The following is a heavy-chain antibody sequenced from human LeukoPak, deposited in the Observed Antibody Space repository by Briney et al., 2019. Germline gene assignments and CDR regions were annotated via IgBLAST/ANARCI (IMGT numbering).Heavy chain of an antibody. J-gene: IGHJ6*02. D-gene: IGHD3/OR15-3a*01. CDR3: ARDWTHYGMDV. Sequence: PGRSLRLSCAASGFIFSSYGMHWVRQAPGKGLEWVAIIWSDGSNKYYVDSVKGRFIISRDNSKNTLFLQMNSLRVEDTAVYYCARDWTHYGMDVWGQGTTVTVSS. CDR2: IWSDGSNK. V-gene: IGHV3-33*01. CDR1: GFIFSSYG.